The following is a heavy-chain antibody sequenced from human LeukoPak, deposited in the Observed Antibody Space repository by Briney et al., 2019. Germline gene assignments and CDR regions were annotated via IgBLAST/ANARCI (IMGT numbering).Heavy chain of an antibody. CDR1: GGSISSYY. CDR3: ARVGYSGYDPYCFDY. CDR2: IYTSGST. J-gene: IGHJ4*02. Sequence: SETLSLTCTVSGGSISSYYWSWIRQPAGKGLEWIGRIYTSGSTNYNPSLKSRVTMSVDTSKNQFSLKLSSVTAADTAVYYCARVGYSGYDPYCFDYWGQGTLVTVSS. V-gene: IGHV4-4*07. D-gene: IGHD5-12*01.